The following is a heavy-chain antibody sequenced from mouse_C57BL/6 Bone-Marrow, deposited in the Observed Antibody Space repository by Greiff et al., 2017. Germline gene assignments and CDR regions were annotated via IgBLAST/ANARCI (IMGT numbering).Heavy chain of an antibody. D-gene: IGHD6-1*01. V-gene: IGHV1-42*01. CDR2: INPSTGGT. Sequence: EVQLQQSGPELVKPGASVKISCKASGYSFTGYYMNWVKQSPEKSLEWIGEINPSTGGTTYNQKFKAKATLTVDKSSSTAYMQLKSLTSEDSAVYYCARRGSRDYWGQGTTLTVSS. CDR1: GYSFTGYY. CDR3: ARRGSRDY. J-gene: IGHJ2*01.